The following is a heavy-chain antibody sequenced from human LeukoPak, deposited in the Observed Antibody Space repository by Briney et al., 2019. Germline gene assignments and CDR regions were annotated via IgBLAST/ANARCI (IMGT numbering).Heavy chain of an antibody. Sequence: SETLSLTCTVSGGSIGTYYWSWIRQSAGKGLEWIGRIYSSGSSNYNPSLKSRVTMSVDTSKNQFSLTLSSVTAADTAVYYCARNYYYYYMDVWGNGTTVIVSS. CDR3: ARNYYYYYMDV. CDR2: IYSSGSS. J-gene: IGHJ6*03. CDR1: GGSIGTYY. V-gene: IGHV4-4*07.